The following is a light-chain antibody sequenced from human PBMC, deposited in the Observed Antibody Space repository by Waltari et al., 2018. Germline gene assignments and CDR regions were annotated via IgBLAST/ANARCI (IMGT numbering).Light chain of an antibody. CDR2: STN. J-gene: IGLJ3*02. V-gene: IGLV8-61*01. CDR1: SGSVSTNYY. CDR3: LLYMGSGSWV. Sequence: QTVVTQEPSFSVSPGGTVTLTCGLSSGSVSTNYYPSWFQQTPGQAPRTLIYSTNTPPAGCPDRFSGSILDNKAALTITGAQADDESDYYCLLYMGSGSWVFGGGTKLTVL.